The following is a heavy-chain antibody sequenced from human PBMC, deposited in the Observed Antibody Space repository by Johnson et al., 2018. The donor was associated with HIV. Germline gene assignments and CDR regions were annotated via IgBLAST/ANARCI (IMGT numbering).Heavy chain of an antibody. D-gene: IGHD5-18*01. J-gene: IGHJ3*02. CDR3: ARDGRDMVTRGAFDI. V-gene: IGHV3-23*04. CDR1: GFTFSSYA. CDR2: ISGSGGST. Sequence: EKLVESGGCLVQPGGSLRLSCAASGFTFSSYAMSWVRQAPGKGLEWVSAISGSGGSTYYADSVKGRLTIYRDNSKNTLYLQMNSLRAEDTAVYYCARDGRDMVTRGAFDIWGQGTVVTVSS.